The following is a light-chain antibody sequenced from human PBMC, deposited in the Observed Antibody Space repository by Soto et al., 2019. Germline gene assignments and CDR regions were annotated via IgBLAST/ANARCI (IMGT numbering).Light chain of an antibody. V-gene: IGLV2-14*01. J-gene: IGLJ1*01. Sequence: QSALTQPASVSGSPGQWITISCTGTSSDAGGYNYVSWYQQHPGKAPKFMIYDVSNRPSGVSNRFSGSKSGNTASLTISGLQAEDEADYYCCSYTTSNTRQIVFGTGTKLTVL. CDR2: DVS. CDR3: CSYTTSNTRQIV. CDR1: SSDAGGYNY.